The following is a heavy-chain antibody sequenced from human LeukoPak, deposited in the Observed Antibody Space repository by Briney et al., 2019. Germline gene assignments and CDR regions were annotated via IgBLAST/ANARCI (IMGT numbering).Heavy chain of an antibody. CDR1: GDSISSSSNW. Sequence: SETLSLTCTVSGDSISSSSNWWGWLRQPPGKGLEWIGHIKSSGSPNYNPPLKSRVTISVDTSKNQFSLKVSSVTAADTAVYYCARLTWITDYWGQGILVTVSS. CDR3: ARLTWITDY. J-gene: IGHJ4*02. CDR2: IKSSGSP. D-gene: IGHD5-12*01. V-gene: IGHV4-39*01.